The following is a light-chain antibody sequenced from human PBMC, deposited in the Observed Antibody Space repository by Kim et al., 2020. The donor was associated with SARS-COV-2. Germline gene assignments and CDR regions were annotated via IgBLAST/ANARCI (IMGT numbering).Light chain of an antibody. J-gene: IGKJ1*01. Sequence: SPGGRAPPSCRASQSVSSNFLAWYQQIPGQAPRLLIYGGSSRAAGIPDKFSGSGSGTDFTLTITRLEPEDFALYYCQQYGTSPWTFGQGTKVDIK. V-gene: IGKV3-20*01. CDR1: QSVSSNF. CDR3: QQYGTSPWT. CDR2: GGS.